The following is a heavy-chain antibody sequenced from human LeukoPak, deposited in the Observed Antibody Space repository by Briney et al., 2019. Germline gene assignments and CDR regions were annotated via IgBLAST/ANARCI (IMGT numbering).Heavy chain of an antibody. CDR1: GGSISSSSYY. CDR2: IYYRGST. J-gene: IGHJ1*01. Sequence: SETLSLTCTVSGGSISSSSYYWGWIRQPPGKGLEWIGSIYYRGSTYYNPSLKSRVTISVDTSKNQFSLKLSSVTAADTAVYYCARGGTEVVRGVMCPFQHWGQGTLVTVSS. V-gene: IGHV4-39*07. CDR3: ARGGTEVVRGVMCPFQH. D-gene: IGHD3-10*01.